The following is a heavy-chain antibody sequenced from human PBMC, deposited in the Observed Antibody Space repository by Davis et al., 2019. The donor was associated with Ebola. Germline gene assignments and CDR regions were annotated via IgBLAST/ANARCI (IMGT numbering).Heavy chain of an antibody. J-gene: IGHJ6*02. CDR3: ARDRDFISIFGVLVYGMDV. Sequence: SVTVSRLASLCILHHYPIRWVRQPPAHRLAWMGRTLSILGIPNYAQQFQHSVPINADKSTSTAYMGLSSLRSEDTAVYYCARDRDFISIFGVLVYGMDVWGQGTTVTVSS. CDR1: LCILHHYP. CDR2: TLSILGIP. V-gene: IGHV1-69*04. D-gene: IGHD3-3*01.